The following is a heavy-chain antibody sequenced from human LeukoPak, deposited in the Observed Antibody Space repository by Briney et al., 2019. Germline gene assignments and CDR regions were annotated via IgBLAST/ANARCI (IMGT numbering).Heavy chain of an antibody. CDR2: IIPIFGTA. J-gene: IGHJ4*02. D-gene: IGHD6-13*01. CDR1: GGTFSSYA. V-gene: IGHV1-69*05. Sequence: VASVKVSCKASGGTFSSYAISLVRQAPGQGLEWMGRIIPIFGTANYAQKFQGSVTITTDESTSTAYMELSSLRSEETVVYYWPRETAAAGDYWGQGTLGTVSS. CDR3: PRETAAAGDY.